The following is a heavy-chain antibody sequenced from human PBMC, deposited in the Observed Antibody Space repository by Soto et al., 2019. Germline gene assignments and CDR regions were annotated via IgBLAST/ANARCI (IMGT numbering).Heavy chain of an antibody. J-gene: IGHJ5*02. CDR3: GRGRGSGSPDNWFGP. D-gene: IGHD3-10*01. V-gene: IGHV4-30-2*01. CDR2: IYHSGST. CDR1: GGSISSGGYS. Sequence: QLQLQESGSGLVKPSQTLSLTCAVSGGSISSGGYSWSWIRQPPGKGLEWIGYIYHSGSTYYNPSVKSRVTXSXXXSXXQCSLKLSSVTAADTAVCYCGRGRGSGSPDNWFGPWGQGTLVTVSS.